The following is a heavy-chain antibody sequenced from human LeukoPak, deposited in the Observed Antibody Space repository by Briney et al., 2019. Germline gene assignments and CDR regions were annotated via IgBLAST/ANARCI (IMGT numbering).Heavy chain of an antibody. D-gene: IGHD1-26*01. V-gene: IGHV3-21*01. J-gene: IGHJ4*02. CDR1: GFTFSSYS. Sequence: IPGGSLRLSCAASGFTFSSYSMNWVRQAPGKGLEWVSSISSSSSYIYYADSVKGRFTISRDNAKNSLYLQMNSLRAEDTAVYYCARARVGGSSDFDYWGQGTLVTVSS. CDR2: ISSSSSYI. CDR3: ARARVGGSSDFDY.